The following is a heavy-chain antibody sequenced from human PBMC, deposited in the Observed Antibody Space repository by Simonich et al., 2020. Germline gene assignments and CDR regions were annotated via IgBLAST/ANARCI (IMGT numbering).Heavy chain of an antibody. CDR3: ARHAGFAFDI. V-gene: IGHV4-39*01. CDR2: IYYSGSN. CDR1: GGSISSSSYY. D-gene: IGHD6-13*01. J-gene: IGHJ3*02. Sequence: QLQLQESGPGLVKPSETLSLTCTVSGGSISSSSYYWGWIRQPPGKGLEWIGSIYYSGSNDYNPSLKSRVTRSVDTSKNQFSLKLSSVTAADTAVYYCARHAGFAFDIWGQGTMVTVSS.